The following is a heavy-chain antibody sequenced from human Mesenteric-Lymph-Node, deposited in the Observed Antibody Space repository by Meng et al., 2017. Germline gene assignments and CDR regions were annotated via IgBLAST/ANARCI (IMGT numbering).Heavy chain of an antibody. V-gene: IGHV4-38-2*02. J-gene: IGHJ5*02. CDR2: IYHSGST. D-gene: IGHD6-13*01. CDR1: GYSISSGYY. Sequence: GSLRLSCTVSGYSISSGYYWGWIRQPPGKGLEWIGSIYHSGSTYYNPSLKSRVTISVDTSKNQFSLKLSSVTAADTAVYYCARDISAAGSIPNWFDPWGQGTLVTVSS. CDR3: ARDISAAGSIPNWFDP.